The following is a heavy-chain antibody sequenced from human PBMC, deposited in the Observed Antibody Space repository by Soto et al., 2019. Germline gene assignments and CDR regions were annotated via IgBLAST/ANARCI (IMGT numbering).Heavy chain of an antibody. CDR1: GFTFSSYA. CDR3: ARGSTSPFKLSTFYYYYYGMDV. Sequence: GGSLRLSCAASGFTFSSYAIHWVRQAPGKGLEWVAVISYDGSNKYYADSVKGRFTISRDNSKNTLYLQMNSLRAEDTAVYYCARGSTSPFKLSTFYYYYYGMDVWGQGTTVTVSS. J-gene: IGHJ6*02. V-gene: IGHV3-30-3*01. CDR2: ISYDGSNK. D-gene: IGHD3-16*01.